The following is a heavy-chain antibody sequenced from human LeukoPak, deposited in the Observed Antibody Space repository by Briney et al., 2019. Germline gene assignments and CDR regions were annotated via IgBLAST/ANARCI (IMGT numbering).Heavy chain of an antibody. CDR3: ARDLGLPDS. J-gene: IGHJ5*01. Sequence: PGGSLRLSCAASGFTFSSYWMHWVRQAPGKGRVWVSRINSDGSSTSYAGSVKGRFTISRDNAKNTMYLQMNSLTAEDTAVYYGARDLGLPDSWGQGPLVTVSS. CDR1: GFTFSSYW. CDR2: INSDGSST. V-gene: IGHV3-74*01.